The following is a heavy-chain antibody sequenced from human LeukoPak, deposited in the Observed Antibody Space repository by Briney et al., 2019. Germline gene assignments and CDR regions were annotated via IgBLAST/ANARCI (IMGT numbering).Heavy chain of an antibody. J-gene: IGHJ5*02. CDR3: ARDIRNYYDSGAYGWFDP. CDR2: ISGSGGNV. D-gene: IGHD3-10*01. V-gene: IGHV3-23*01. CDR1: GFTFSSHG. Sequence: PGGSLRLSCAASGFTFSSHGMNWVRQAPGKGLEWVSSISGSGGNVYYAGSVRGRFTISRDNSKNTVYLQMNSLRAEDTATYYCARDIRNYYDSGAYGWFDPWGQGTLVPVSS.